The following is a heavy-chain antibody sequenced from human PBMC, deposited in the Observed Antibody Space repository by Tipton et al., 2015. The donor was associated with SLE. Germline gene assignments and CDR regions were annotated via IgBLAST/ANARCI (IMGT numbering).Heavy chain of an antibody. CDR3: AREGQGIAAHYYYYGMDV. CDR1: GGSISSYY. V-gene: IGHV4-59*01. Sequence: TLSLTCTVSGGSISSYYWSWIRQPPGKGLEWIGYIYYSGSTNYNPSLKSRVTISVDTSKNQFSLKLSSVTAADTAVYYCAREGQGIAAHYYYYGMDVWGQGTTVTVSS. D-gene: IGHD6-13*01. CDR2: IYYSGST. J-gene: IGHJ6*02.